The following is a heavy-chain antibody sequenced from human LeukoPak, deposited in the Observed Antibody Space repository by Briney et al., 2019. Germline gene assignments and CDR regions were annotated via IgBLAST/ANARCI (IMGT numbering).Heavy chain of an antibody. D-gene: IGHD3-10*01. V-gene: IGHV4-61*02. Sequence: SQTLSLTCTVSGGSISSGSYYWSWIRQPAGKGLEWIGRIYTSGSTNYNPSLKSRVTISVDTSKNQFSLKLSSVTAADTAVYYCARDRGYYGSGRANPNWFDPWGQGTLVTVSS. CDR2: IYTSGST. CDR1: GGSISSGSYY. J-gene: IGHJ5*02. CDR3: ARDRGYYGSGRANPNWFDP.